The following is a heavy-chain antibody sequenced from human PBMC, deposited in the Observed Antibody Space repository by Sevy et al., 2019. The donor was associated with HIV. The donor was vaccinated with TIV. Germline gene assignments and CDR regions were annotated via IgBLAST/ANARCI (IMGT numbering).Heavy chain of an antibody. CDR2: ISYDGNK. CDR3: GGGGGMSLAASSSGSDD. CDR1: GFNFNTYG. Sequence: GGSLRLSCTASGFNFNTYGMHWVRQAPGKGLEWLALISYDGNKYYADSVEGRLAIARDNSSNNSYLEVNSQKSRDTAVVHCGGGGGMSLAASSSGSDDWGQGTLVTVSS. J-gene: IGHJ4*02. D-gene: IGHD3-16*02. V-gene: IGHV3-30*03.